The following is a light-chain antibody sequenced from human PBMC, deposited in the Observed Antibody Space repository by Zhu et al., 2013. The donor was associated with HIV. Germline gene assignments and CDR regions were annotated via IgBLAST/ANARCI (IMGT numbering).Light chain of an antibody. J-gene: IGKJ4*01. Sequence: DIQVTQSPSSLSASVGDRVNITCLASQSVSTWLAWYQQKPGKAPKLLIYKTSTLESGVPSRFSGSGSGIEFTLTISGLQPDDFATYYCQQYRDYPLTFGGGTKVEV. V-gene: IGKV1-5*03. CDR2: KTS. CDR1: QSVSTW. CDR3: QQYRDYPLT.